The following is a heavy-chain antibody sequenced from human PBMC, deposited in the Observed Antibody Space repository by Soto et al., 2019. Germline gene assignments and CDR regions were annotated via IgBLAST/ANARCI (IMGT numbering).Heavy chain of an antibody. D-gene: IGHD3-10*01. CDR1: GNTFTSYD. J-gene: IGHJ4*02. CDR3: ARGRASGSYYLLEY. Sequence: ASVKVSCKASGNTFTSYDINWVRQATGHGLEWMGWINPNSGNIGYAQKFQGRVTMTRDTAIRTAYMEVSRLRSDDTAVYYCARGRASGSYYLLEYWGQATLVTVSS. CDR2: INPNSGNI. V-gene: IGHV1-8*01.